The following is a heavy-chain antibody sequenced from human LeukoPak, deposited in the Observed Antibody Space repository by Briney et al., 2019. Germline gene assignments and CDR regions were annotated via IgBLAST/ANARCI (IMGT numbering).Heavy chain of an antibody. D-gene: IGHD5/OR15-5a*01. CDR3: AKDSVAFPSRWFDP. Sequence: GGSLRLSCAASGFTFSSYGMHWVRQAPGKGLEWVSAISGSGGSTYYADSVKGRFTISRDNSKNTLYLQMNSLRAEDTAVYYCAKDSVAFPSRWFDPWGQGTLVTVSS. V-gene: IGHV3-23*01. J-gene: IGHJ5*02. CDR1: GFTFSSYG. CDR2: ISGSGGST.